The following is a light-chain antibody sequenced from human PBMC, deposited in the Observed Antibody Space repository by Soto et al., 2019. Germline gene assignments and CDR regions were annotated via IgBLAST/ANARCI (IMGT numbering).Light chain of an antibody. CDR3: SSYGASSTL. J-gene: IGLJ2*01. V-gene: IGLV2-14*03. CDR1: SSDIGGYNY. CDR2: DVS. Sequence: QSALTQPASVSGSPGQSITISCTGSSSDIGGYNYVSWYQQHPGKAPKLLIYDVSYRPSGISDRFSGSKSGNMASLTISGLQPEDEADYYCSSYGASSTLFGGGTKVTVL.